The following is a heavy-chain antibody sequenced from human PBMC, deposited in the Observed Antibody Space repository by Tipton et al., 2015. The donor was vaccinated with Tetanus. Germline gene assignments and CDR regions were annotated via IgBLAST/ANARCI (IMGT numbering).Heavy chain of an antibody. J-gene: IGHJ4*02. V-gene: IGHV5-51*01. Sequence: VQLVQSGAEVKKPGESLKISCKGSGYSFTSYWIGWVRQMPGKGLEWMGIIYPGDSDTRYSPPFQGQVTISSDKSISTAYLQWSSLKASDTAMYYCARHVGPYYYDYPIDYWGQGTLVTVSS. CDR2: IYPGDSDT. D-gene: IGHD3-22*01. CDR3: ARHVGPYYYDYPIDY. CDR1: GYSFTSYW.